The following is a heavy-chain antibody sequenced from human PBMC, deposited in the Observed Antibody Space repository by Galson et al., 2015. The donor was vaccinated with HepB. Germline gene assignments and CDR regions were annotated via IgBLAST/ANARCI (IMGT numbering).Heavy chain of an antibody. CDR2: ISYDGSNK. D-gene: IGHD6-13*01. V-gene: IGHV3-30*04. CDR1: GFTFSSYA. J-gene: IGHJ4*02. Sequence: SLRLSCAASGFTFSSYAMHWVRQAPGKGLEWVAVISYDGSNKYYADSVKGRFTISRDNSKNTLHLQMNSLRAEDTAVYYCATLGYSSSKSDTEFDYWGQGTLVTVSS. CDR3: ATLGYSSSKSDTEFDY.